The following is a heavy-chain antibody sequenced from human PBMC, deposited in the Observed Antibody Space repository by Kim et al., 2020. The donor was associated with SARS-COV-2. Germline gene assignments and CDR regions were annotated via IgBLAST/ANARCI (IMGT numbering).Heavy chain of an antibody. Sequence: SETLSLTCAVYGGSFSGYYWSWIRQPPGKGLEWIGEINHSGSTNYNPSLKSRVTISVDTSKNQFSLKLSSVTAADTAVYYCAKHESQVAAGKYNWNYGTKPNFRRGGMDVWGQGTTVTVSS. CDR1: GGSFSGYY. D-gene: IGHD1-7*01. CDR3: AKHESQVAAGKYNWNYGTKPNFRRGGMDV. CDR2: INHSGST. V-gene: IGHV4-34*01. J-gene: IGHJ6*02.